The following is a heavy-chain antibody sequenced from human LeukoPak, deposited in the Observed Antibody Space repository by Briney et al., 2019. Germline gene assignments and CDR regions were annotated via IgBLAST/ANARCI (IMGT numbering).Heavy chain of an antibody. J-gene: IGHJ4*02. CDR1: RGTFSSYA. CDR3: EIYTGYDSF. Sequence: SVKVSCKASRGTFSSYAISWVRQAPGQGLEWMGGIIPIFGKANYAQKFQGRVAITADESTSTAYMELSSLRSEDTAVYYCEIYTGYDSFWGQGTLVTVSS. CDR2: IIPIFGKA. V-gene: IGHV1-69*01. D-gene: IGHD5-12*01.